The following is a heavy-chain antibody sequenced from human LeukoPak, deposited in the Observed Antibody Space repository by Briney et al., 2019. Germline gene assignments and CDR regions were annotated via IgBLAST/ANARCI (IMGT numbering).Heavy chain of an antibody. J-gene: IGHJ4*02. Sequence: PGGSLRLSCAASGFIFDTYGMHWVRQAPGKGLEWVAIIWSDGSNKYYAESVKGRFTISRDNSKNTLYLQMNSLRAEDTAVYYCARIIAVAPPVDWGQGTLVTVSS. D-gene: IGHD6-19*01. CDR2: IWSDGSNK. CDR1: GFIFDTYG. CDR3: ARIIAVAPPVD. V-gene: IGHV3-33*01.